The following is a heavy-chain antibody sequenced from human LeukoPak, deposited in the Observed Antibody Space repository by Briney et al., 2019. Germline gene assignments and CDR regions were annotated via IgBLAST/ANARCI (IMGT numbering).Heavy chain of an antibody. CDR3: AIQPWGSGNNWYFDL. J-gene: IGHJ2*01. Sequence: ASVKVSCKASGGTFSRYAISWVRQAPGQGLEWMGWISPNSGGTDYAQKFQGRVTMTRDTSINTAYVELSSLTSDDTAVYYCAIQPWGSGNNWYFDLWGRGTLVTVSS. CDR2: ISPNSGGT. V-gene: IGHV1-2*02. CDR1: GGTFSRYA. D-gene: IGHD7-27*01.